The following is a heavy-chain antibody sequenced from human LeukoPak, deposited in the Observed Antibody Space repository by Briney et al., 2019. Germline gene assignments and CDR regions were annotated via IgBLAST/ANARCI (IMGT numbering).Heavy chain of an antibody. D-gene: IGHD1-26*01. J-gene: IGHJ4*02. Sequence: GGSLRLSCAASGFTFSTYGMHGVRQAPGKGLEWVAVISYDGSNKYYADSVKGRFTISRDNSKNTLYLQMNSLRAEDTAVYYCAKDRIMGAMFDYWGQGTLVTVSS. V-gene: IGHV3-30*18. CDR1: GFTFSTYG. CDR2: ISYDGSNK. CDR3: AKDRIMGAMFDY.